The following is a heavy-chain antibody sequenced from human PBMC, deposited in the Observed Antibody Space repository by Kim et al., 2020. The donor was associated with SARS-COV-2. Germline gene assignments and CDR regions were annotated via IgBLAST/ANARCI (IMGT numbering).Heavy chain of an antibody. CDR2: INHSGST. CDR3: TRGLRDQH. J-gene: IGHJ1*01. V-gene: IGHV4-34*01. Sequence: SETLSLTCAVYGGSFSGYYWTWIRQPPGEGLEWIGEINHSGSTNYNPSLKSRVTMSVDTSKNQLSLKLTSVTAADTAVYYCTRGLRDQHWGQGTLVTVSS. CDR1: GGSFSGYY.